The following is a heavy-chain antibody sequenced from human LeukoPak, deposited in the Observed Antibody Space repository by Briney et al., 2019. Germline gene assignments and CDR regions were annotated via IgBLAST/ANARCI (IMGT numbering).Heavy chain of an antibody. J-gene: IGHJ4*02. CDR3: AKAPRGAVAGTSHFDY. D-gene: IGHD6-19*01. Sequence: GGSLRLSCAASGFTFSSHAMSWVRQAPGKGLEWVSAISGSGGSTYYADSVKGRFTISRDNSKNTLYLQMNSLRAEDTAVYYCAKAPRGAVAGTSHFDYWGQGTLVTVSS. CDR2: ISGSGGST. CDR1: GFTFSSHA. V-gene: IGHV3-23*01.